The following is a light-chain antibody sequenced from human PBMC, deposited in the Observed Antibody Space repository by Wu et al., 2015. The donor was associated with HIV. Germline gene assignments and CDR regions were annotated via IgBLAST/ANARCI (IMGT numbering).Light chain of an antibody. Sequence: PGTLVFVVQGRRATSSARGRSSDFRPRAIAWYTQKRGQPPRLLIYGASHRASGIPERFSGRVVGPVVTLIIDKVEPEDFALYYCQQEDNFGQGTKLEF. V-gene: IGKV3-20*01. CDR2: GAS. J-gene: IGKJ2*01. CDR1: SDFRPRA. CDR3: QQEDN.